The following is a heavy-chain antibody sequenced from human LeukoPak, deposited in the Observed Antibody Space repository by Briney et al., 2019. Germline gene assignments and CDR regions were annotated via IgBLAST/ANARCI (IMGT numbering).Heavy chain of an antibody. CDR1: GGSISSRPYY. J-gene: IGHJ4*02. D-gene: IGHD6-19*01. CDR3: ARVRSSGWGKGFDY. Sequence: PSETLSLTCTVSGGSISSRPYYWGWVRQSPGKGLEWIGTISYSGTTYYNPSLKSRVTISLDTSKNQFSLKLSSVTAADTAVYYCARVRSSGWGKGFDYWGQGTLVTVSS. CDR2: ISYSGTT. V-gene: IGHV4-39*07.